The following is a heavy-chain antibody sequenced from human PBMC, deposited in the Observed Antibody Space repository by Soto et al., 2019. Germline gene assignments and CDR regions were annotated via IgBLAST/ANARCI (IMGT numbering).Heavy chain of an antibody. J-gene: IGHJ6*02. V-gene: IGHV4-59*01. D-gene: IGHD3-22*01. CDR3: ARDYYDSSGYYYNYYGMDV. CDR2: IYYSGST. CDR1: GGSISSYY. Sequence: SETLSVTCTVSGGSISSYYWSWIRQPPGKGLEWIGYIYYSGSTNYNPSLKSRVTISVDTSKNQFSLKLSSVTAADTAVYYCARDYYDSSGYYYNYYGMDVWGQGTTVTVS.